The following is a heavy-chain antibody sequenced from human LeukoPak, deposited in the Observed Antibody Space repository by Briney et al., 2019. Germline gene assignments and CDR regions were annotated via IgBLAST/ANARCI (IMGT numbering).Heavy chain of an antibody. J-gene: IGHJ4*02. D-gene: IGHD1-26*01. V-gene: IGHV4-4*09. Sequence: NSSETLSLTCTVSGGSISGYYWSWIRHPPGKGLEWIGYIYTSGSTNYNPSLKSRVTISVDTSKNQFSLRLSSVTAADTAMYFCARAYSRSYSHFDDWGQGTLVTVSS. CDR1: GGSISGYY. CDR2: IYTSGST. CDR3: ARAYSRSYSHFDD.